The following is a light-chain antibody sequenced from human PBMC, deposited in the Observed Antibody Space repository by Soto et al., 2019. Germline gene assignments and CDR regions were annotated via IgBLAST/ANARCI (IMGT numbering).Light chain of an antibody. CDR3: QQSFNTPIT. Sequence: DIQMTQSPSSLSASVGDRFTMTFRASQSISSFLNWYQQKPGKAPKLVIYAASSLQSGVPSRFSGSGSGTDFTLTISSLQPEDFATYYCQQSFNTPITFGQGTRLEIK. V-gene: IGKV1-39*01. CDR1: QSISSF. J-gene: IGKJ5*01. CDR2: AAS.